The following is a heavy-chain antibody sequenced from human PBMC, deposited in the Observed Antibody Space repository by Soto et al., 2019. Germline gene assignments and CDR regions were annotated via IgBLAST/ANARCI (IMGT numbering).Heavy chain of an antibody. Sequence: QVQLVESGGGVVQPGRSLRLSCAASGFTFSSYGMHWVRQAPGKGLEWVAVIWYDGSNKYYADSVKGRFTISRDNSKNTLYLQMNSLRAEDTAVYYCARDRRYYDSSAYLRGEYFDYWGQGTLVTVSS. V-gene: IGHV3-33*01. CDR3: ARDRRYYDSSAYLRGEYFDY. D-gene: IGHD3-22*01. J-gene: IGHJ4*02. CDR2: IWYDGSNK. CDR1: GFTFSSYG.